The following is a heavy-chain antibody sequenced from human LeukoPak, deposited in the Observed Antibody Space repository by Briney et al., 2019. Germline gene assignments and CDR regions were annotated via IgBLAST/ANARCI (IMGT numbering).Heavy chain of an antibody. Sequence: GESLKISCKGSGYSFTSYWIGWVRQMPGKGLEWMGIIYPGDSDTRYSPSFQGQATISADKSISTAYLQWSSLKASDTAMYYCARGGYGSGSYYKVDYWGQGTLVTVSS. CDR3: ARGGYGSGSYYKVDY. CDR2: IYPGDSDT. V-gene: IGHV5-51*01. CDR1: GYSFTSYW. D-gene: IGHD3-10*01. J-gene: IGHJ4*02.